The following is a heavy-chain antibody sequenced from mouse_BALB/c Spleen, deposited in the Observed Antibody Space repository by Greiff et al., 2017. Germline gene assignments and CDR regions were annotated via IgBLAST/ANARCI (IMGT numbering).Heavy chain of an antibody. CDR2: IDPENGDT. V-gene: IGHV14-4*02. D-gene: IGHD2-1*01. Sequence: DVKLVESGAELVRSGASVKLSCTASGFNIKDYYMHWVKQRPEQGLEWIGWIDPENGDTEYAPKFQGKATMTADTSSNTAYLQLSSLTSEDTAVYYCNAAYGNYNAMDYWGQGTSVTVSS. CDR1: GFNIKDYY. CDR3: NAAYGNYNAMDY. J-gene: IGHJ4*01.